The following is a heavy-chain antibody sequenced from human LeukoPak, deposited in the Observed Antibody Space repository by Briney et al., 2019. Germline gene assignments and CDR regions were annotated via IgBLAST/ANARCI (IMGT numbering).Heavy chain of an antibody. V-gene: IGHV3-21*01. CDR3: ARVGPWVNPDYYYYYMDV. CDR1: GFTFSSYE. D-gene: IGHD1-14*01. J-gene: IGHJ6*03. Sequence: GGSLRLSCAASGFTFSSYEMNWVRQAPGEGLEWVSSISSSGSYIYYADSVKGRFTISRDNAKNSLCLQMNSLRAEDTAVYYCARVGPWVNPDYYYYYMDVWGKGTTVTVSS. CDR2: ISSSGSYI.